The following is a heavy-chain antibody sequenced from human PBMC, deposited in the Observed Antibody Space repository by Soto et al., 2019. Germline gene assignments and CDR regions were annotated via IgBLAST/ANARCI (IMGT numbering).Heavy chain of an antibody. Sequence: SETLSLTCTVSGGSISSYYWSWIRQPPGKGLEWIGYIYYSGSTNYNPSLKSRVTISVDTSKNQFSLKLSSVTAADTAVYYCASALITFGGVIAFDYWGQGTLVTVSS. CDR3: ASALITFGGVIAFDY. V-gene: IGHV4-59*01. CDR2: IYYSGST. CDR1: GGSISSYY. D-gene: IGHD3-16*02. J-gene: IGHJ4*02.